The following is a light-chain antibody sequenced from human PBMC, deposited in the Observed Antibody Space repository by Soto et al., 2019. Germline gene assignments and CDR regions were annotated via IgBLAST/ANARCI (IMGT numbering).Light chain of an antibody. CDR1: QSVSSN. Sequence: EIVMTRSPGTLSVSPGERATLSCRASQSVSSNLAWYQQKPGQAPRLLIYGASTRATGIPARFSGSGSGTEFTLTISSLQSEXFAVXYCQQYNSWPGTFGQGTKVEIK. CDR2: GAS. V-gene: IGKV3-15*01. CDR3: QQYNSWPGT. J-gene: IGKJ1*01.